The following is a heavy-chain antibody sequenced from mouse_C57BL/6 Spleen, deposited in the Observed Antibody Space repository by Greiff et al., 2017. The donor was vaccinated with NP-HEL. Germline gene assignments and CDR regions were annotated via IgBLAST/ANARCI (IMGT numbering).Heavy chain of an antibody. CDR3: TSLYYGSSRFAD. Sequence: QVQLQQSGAELVRPGASVTLSCKASGYTFTDYEMHWVKQTPVHGLEWIGAIDPETGGTAYNQKFKGKAILTADKSSSTAYMELRSLTSEDSAVYYCTSLYYGSSRFADWGQGTLVTVSA. V-gene: IGHV1-15*01. D-gene: IGHD1-1*01. J-gene: IGHJ3*01. CDR1: GYTFTDYE. CDR2: IDPETGGT.